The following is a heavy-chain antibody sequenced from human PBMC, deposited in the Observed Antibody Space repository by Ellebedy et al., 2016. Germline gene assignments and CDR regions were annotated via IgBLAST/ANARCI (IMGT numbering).Heavy chain of an antibody. CDR1: GFTFDDYA. CDR3: AKDMRGRVAVAGLDY. Sequence: GGSLRLXCAASGFTFDDYAMHWVRQAPGKGLEWVSGISWNSGSIGYADSVKGRFTISRDNAKNSLYLQMNSLRAEDTALYYCAKDMRGRVAVAGLDYWGQGTLVTVSS. J-gene: IGHJ4*02. CDR2: ISWNSGSI. D-gene: IGHD6-19*01. V-gene: IGHV3-9*01.